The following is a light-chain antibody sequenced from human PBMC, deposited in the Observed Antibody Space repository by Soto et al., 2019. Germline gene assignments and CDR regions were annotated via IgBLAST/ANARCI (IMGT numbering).Light chain of an antibody. CDR2: KAS. J-gene: IGKJ1*01. V-gene: IGKV1-5*03. Sequence: DIQMTQSPSSRCLSVGDIVRITGRASQTISSWLAWYQQKPGKAPKLLIYKASTLKSGVPSRFSGSGSGTEFTLTISSLQPDDFATYYCQHYNSYSEAFGQGTKVDI. CDR3: QHYNSYSEA. CDR1: QTISSW.